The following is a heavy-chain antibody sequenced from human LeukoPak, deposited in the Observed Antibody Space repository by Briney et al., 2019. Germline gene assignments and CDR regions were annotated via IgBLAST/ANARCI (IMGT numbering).Heavy chain of an antibody. D-gene: IGHD6-19*01. CDR2: IYHSGST. CDR1: GYSISSGYY. Sequence: SETLSLTCTVSGYSISSGYYWGWIRQPPGKGLEWIGSIYHSGSTYYNPSLKSRVTISVDTSKNQFSLKLSSVTAADTAVYYCARAYSSGWYVDYWGQGTLVTVSS. J-gene: IGHJ4*02. V-gene: IGHV4-38-2*02. CDR3: ARAYSSGWYVDY.